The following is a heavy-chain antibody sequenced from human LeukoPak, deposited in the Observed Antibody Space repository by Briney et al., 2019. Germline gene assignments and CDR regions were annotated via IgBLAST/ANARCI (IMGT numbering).Heavy chain of an antibody. D-gene: IGHD3-9*01. CDR1: GFNFDDYG. V-gene: IGHV3-20*04. Sequence: GGSLRLSCAASGFNFDDYGMSWVRQAPGKGLEWVSGISWNSGSIGYADSVKGRFTISRDNAKNTLYLQMNSLRAEDTAVYYCARHDDYDILTGYYDWGQGTLVTVSS. CDR2: ISWNSGSI. J-gene: IGHJ4*02. CDR3: ARHDDYDILTGYYD.